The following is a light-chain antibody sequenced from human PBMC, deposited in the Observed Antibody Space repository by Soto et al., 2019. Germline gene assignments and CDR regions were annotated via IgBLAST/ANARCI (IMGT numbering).Light chain of an antibody. CDR1: SSDVGGYNY. V-gene: IGLV2-14*01. Sequence: QSALTQPASVSGSPGQSIIISCTGTSSDVGGYNYVSWYQQHPGKAPKLMIYDVSNRSSGVSDRFSGSKSGTTASLTISGLQAEDEADYYCSSYTSSSTGVFGGGTKLTVL. CDR3: SSYTSSSTGV. J-gene: IGLJ3*02. CDR2: DVS.